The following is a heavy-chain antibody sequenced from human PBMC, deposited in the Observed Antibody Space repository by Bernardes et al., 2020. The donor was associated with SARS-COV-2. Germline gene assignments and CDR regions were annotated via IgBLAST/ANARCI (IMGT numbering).Heavy chain of an antibody. CDR3: ARAAYDAGGYYGLDY. J-gene: IGHJ4*02. Sequence: SETLSLTCAVYGGFFSDYYWTWIRQAPGKGLEWMAEINHSENTNYNPSLRSRVTMSVDTSKNQFSLELRSVTAADTAVYYCARAAYDAGGYYGLDYWGQGTLVTVSS. CDR2: INHSENT. CDR1: GGFFSDYY. V-gene: IGHV4-34*01. D-gene: IGHD3-22*01.